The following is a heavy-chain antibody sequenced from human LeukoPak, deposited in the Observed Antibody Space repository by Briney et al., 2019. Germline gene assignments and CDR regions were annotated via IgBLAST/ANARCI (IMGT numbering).Heavy chain of an antibody. J-gene: IGHJ4*02. CDR1: GGSFSGYY. Sequence: SETLSLTCAVYGGSFSGYYWSWIRQPPGKGLEWIGEISHSGSTNYNPSLKSRVTISVDASKNQFSLKLSSVTAADTAVYYCARVVPAAMGFDYWGQGTLVTVSS. CDR3: ARVVPAAMGFDY. V-gene: IGHV4-34*01. D-gene: IGHD2-2*01. CDR2: ISHSGST.